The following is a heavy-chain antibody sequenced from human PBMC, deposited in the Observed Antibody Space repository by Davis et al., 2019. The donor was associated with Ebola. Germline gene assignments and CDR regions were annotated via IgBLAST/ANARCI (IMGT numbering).Heavy chain of an antibody. CDR3: ARSRYVGYCSSTSCYLLDY. D-gene: IGHD2-2*03. CDR1: GFTFSSYA. Sequence: GESLKISCAASGFTFSSYAMSWVRQAPGKGLEWVSAISGSGGSTYYADSVKGRFTISRDNSKNTLYLQMNSLRAEDTAVYYCARSRYVGYCSSTSCYLLDYWGQGTLVTVSS. V-gene: IGHV3-23*01. CDR2: ISGSGGST. J-gene: IGHJ4*02.